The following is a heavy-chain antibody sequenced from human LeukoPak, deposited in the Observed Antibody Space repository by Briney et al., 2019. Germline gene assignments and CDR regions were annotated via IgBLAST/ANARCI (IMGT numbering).Heavy chain of an antibody. CDR2: IYHTGST. D-gene: IGHD1-26*01. V-gene: IGHV4-59*02. CDR1: GGSVSDYY. CDR3: ARDMYSGSHNWFDP. J-gene: IGHJ5*02. Sequence: SETLSLTCTISGGSVSDYYWSWIRQSPGKGLEWIGYIYHTGSTSYSPSLKSRVTISADTSQNQFSLKLSSVTAADTAVYYCARDMYSGSHNWFDPWGQGTLVTVSS.